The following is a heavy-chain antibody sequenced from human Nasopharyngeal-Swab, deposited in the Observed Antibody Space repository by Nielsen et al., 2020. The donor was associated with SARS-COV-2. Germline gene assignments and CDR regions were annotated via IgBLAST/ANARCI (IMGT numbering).Heavy chain of an antibody. V-gene: IGHV1-69*13. Sequence: SVKVSCKASGGTFSSYAISWVRQAPGQGLEWMGGIIPIFGTANYAQKFQGRVTITADESTSTAYMELSSLRSEDTAVYYCARDSKEYGSGRPYYYGMDVWGQGTTVTVSS. D-gene: IGHD3-10*01. CDR3: ARDSKEYGSGRPYYYGMDV. J-gene: IGHJ6*02. CDR2: IIPIFGTA. CDR1: GGTFSSYA.